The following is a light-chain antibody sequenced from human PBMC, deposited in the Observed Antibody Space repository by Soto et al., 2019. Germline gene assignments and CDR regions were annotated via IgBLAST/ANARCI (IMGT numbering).Light chain of an antibody. Sequence: EIVLTQSPGTLSLSPGEGATLSCRASQDVDNNFLAWYQQRPGQAPRLLIYASSRRATGIPDRFSGSGSGTGLTLTISRVGPEDIAVYFCHQYYSSITFGGGTKVEVK. CDR2: ASS. CDR3: HQYYSSIT. J-gene: IGKJ4*01. CDR1: QDVDNNF. V-gene: IGKV3-20*01.